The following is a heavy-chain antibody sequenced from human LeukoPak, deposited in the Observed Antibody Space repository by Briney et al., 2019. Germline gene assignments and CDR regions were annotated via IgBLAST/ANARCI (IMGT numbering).Heavy chain of an antibody. V-gene: IGHV4-34*01. CDR3: ARRPILWWLNWFDP. CDR2: INHSGST. D-gene: IGHD2-21*01. Sequence: SETLSLTCAIYGGSFSGYYWSWIRQPPGKGLEWIGEINHSGSTNYNPSLKSRVTISVDTSKNQFSLKLSSVTAADTAVYYCARRPILWWLNWFDPWGQGTLVTVSS. CDR1: GGSFSGYY. J-gene: IGHJ5*02.